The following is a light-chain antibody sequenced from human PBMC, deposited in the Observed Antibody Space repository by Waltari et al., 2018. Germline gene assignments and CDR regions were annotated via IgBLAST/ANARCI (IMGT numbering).Light chain of an antibody. CDR1: QNVSTA. J-gene: IGKJ1*01. Sequence: ETVLTPSPGSLSSSPGERIPLSCRASQNVSTALAWYQQKPGQAPRLLIFGASNRATGIPDRFSGSGSGTDFSLTISRLEPEDFAVYYCQHYVRLPATFGRGTKVEIK. V-gene: IGKV3-20*01. CDR2: GAS. CDR3: QHYVRLPAT.